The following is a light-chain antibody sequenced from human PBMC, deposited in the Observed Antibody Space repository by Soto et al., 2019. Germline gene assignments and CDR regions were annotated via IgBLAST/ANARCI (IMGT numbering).Light chain of an antibody. CDR2: EVA. J-gene: IGLJ7*01. CDR3: SSYTSASNLII. V-gene: IGLV2-14*01. CDR1: SSDVGGYSY. Sequence: QSALTQPASVSGSPGQSITISCTGTSSDVGGYSYVSWYQLHPGKAPKLLIYEVANRPSGISTRFSGSKSGNTASLTISGLQAEDEADYYCSSYTSASNLIIFGGGTQLTVL.